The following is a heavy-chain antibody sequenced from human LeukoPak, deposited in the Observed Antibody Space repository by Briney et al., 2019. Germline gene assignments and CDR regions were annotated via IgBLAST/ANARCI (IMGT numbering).Heavy chain of an antibody. CDR3: ARQYDYYYYMDV. J-gene: IGHJ6*03. CDR2: IYPGDSEN. Sequence: GESLKISFKGSGWSFTTYWIGWVRRMAGKGVEWMGIIYPGDSENRYSPSFQGQVTISADKSITTAYLQWSSLKASDTAMYYCARQYDYYYYMDVWGKGTTVTVSS. V-gene: IGHV5-51*01. CDR1: GWSFTTYW.